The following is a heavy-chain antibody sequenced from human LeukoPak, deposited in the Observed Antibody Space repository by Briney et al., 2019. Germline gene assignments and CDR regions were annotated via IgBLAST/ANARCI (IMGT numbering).Heavy chain of an antibody. D-gene: IGHD3-22*01. CDR2: FNREDAAP. CDR1: GYSVTELS. CDR3: ATLDFYYDKSGRPLLPD. V-gene: IGHV1-24*01. Sequence: ASVKVSCKVSGYSVTELSMHWVRQAPGLGLEWMGGFNREDAAPIYAQQFQGRVTMTEDTSTDTAYMELSSLRSEDTALYYCATLDFYYDKSGRPLLPDWGQGTLVTVSS. J-gene: IGHJ4*02.